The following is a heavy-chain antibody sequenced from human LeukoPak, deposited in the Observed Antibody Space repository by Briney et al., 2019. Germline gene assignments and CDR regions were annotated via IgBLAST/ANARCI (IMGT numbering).Heavy chain of an antibody. D-gene: IGHD1-26*01. CDR3: ARVGQRWELLPGISGRRTYYFDY. V-gene: IGHV1-8*01. CDR2: MNPKSGNT. Sequence: ASVKVSCKASGNTFISYDINWVRQATGQGLEWMGWMNPKSGNTGYAQKFQGRVTITRNTSITTAYMELSSLRSEDTAVYYCARVGQRWELLPGISGRRTYYFDYWGQGTLVTVSS. J-gene: IGHJ4*02. CDR1: GNTFISYD.